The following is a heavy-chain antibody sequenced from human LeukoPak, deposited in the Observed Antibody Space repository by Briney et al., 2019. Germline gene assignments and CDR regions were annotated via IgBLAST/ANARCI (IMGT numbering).Heavy chain of an antibody. Sequence: GESLKISCEGSGYNFTTYWIAWVRQMPGKGLEWMGIIYPGDSDTRYSPSFQGQVTISADKSISTAYLQWSSLKASDTAMYYCARRGLAATIDYWGQGTLVTVSS. D-gene: IGHD5-12*01. CDR3: ARRGLAATIDY. CDR2: IYPGDSDT. CDR1: GYNFTTYW. J-gene: IGHJ4*02. V-gene: IGHV5-51*01.